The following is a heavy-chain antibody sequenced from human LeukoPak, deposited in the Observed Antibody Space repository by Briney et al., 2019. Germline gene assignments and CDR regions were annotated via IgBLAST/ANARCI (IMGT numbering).Heavy chain of an antibody. D-gene: IGHD2-21*01. J-gene: IGHJ3*02. CDR2: ISSSSGSI. CDR3: ARNRLRGGDI. V-gene: IGHV3-48*01. CDR1: GFTFSSYG. Sequence: GGSLRLSCVASGFTFSSYGMNWVRQAPGKGLEWASYISSSSGSIYYADSVKGRFTISRDNAMNSLYLQMNSLRAEDTAVYYCARNRLRGGDIWGQGTMVTVSS.